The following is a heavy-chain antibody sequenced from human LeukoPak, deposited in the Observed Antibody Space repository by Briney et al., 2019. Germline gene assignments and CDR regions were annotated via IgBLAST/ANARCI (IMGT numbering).Heavy chain of an antibody. CDR2: ISAYNGNT. V-gene: IGHV1-18*01. J-gene: IGHJ3*02. CDR3: ARAAGVVVPAAIRRNGIDI. CDR1: GYTFTSYG. D-gene: IGHD2-2*01. Sequence: ASVKVSCKASGYTFTSYGISWVRQAPGQGLEWMGWISAYNGNTNYAQRLQGRVTMTTDTSTSTACMELRSLRSDDTAVYYCARAAGVVVPAAIRRNGIDIWGQGTMVTVSS.